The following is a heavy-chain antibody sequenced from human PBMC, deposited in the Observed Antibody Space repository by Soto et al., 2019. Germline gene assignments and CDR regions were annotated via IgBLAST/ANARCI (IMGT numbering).Heavy chain of an antibody. J-gene: IGHJ5*02. V-gene: IGHV1-3*01. CDR3: EKGFPLCFHP. D-gene: IGHD2-21*01. CDR2: INAGNGNT. Sequence: ASVKVSCKASGYTFTSYAIDWVRQAPGQRLEWMGWINAGNGNTKYSQKFQGRVTITRDTSASTAYMELSSLRSEDTVVYYCEKGFPLCFHPWGREPLVPVP. CDR1: GYTFTSYA.